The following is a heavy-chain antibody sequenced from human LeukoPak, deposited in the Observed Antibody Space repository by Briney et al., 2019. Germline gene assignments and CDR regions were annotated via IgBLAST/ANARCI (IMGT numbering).Heavy chain of an antibody. CDR2: IYSGGST. J-gene: IGHJ4*02. Sequence: GGSLRLSCAASGFTVSSNYMSWVRQSPGKGLEWVSVIYSGGSTYYADSVKGRFTISRDNSKNTLYLQMNSLRAEDTAVYYCAKRAAVVVVPAAIGYFDYWGQGTLVTVSS. CDR3: AKRAAVVVVPAAIGYFDY. V-gene: IGHV3-66*01. CDR1: GFTVSSNY. D-gene: IGHD2-2*01.